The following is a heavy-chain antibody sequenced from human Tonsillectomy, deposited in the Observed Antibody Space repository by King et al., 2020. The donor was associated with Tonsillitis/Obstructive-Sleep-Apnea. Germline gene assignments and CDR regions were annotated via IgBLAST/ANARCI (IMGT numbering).Heavy chain of an antibody. V-gene: IGHV4-39*01. CDR2: IYYSGST. CDR3: ARQRFLEWLLYRQDRENWFDP. Sequence: QLQESGPGLVKPSETLSLTCTVSGGSISSSSYYWGWIRQPPGKGLEWIGSIYYSGSTYYNPSLKSRVTISVDTSKNQFSLKLSSVTAADTAVYYCARQRFLEWLLYRQDRENWFDPWGQGTLVTVSS. D-gene: IGHD3-3*01. J-gene: IGHJ5*02. CDR1: GGSISSSSYY.